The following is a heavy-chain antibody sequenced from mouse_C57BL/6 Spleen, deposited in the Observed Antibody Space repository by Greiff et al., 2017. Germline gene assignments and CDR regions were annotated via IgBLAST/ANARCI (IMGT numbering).Heavy chain of an antibody. J-gene: IGHJ1*03. CDR3: AGGGWEDWDFDV. CDR2: IDPSDSYT. V-gene: IGHV1-69*01. CDR1: GYTFTSYW. Sequence: VQLQQPGAELVMPGASVKLSCKASGYTFTSYWMPWVKQRPGQGLEWIGEIDPSDSYTNYNQTFKGKSTLTVDKSSSTAYMQLSRLTSEGAAVEDCAGGGWEDWDFDVWGKGTTVTVSS. D-gene: IGHD3-3*01.